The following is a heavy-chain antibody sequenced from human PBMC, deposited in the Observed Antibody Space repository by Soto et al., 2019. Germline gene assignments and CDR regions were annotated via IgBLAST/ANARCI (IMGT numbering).Heavy chain of an antibody. CDR3: ARHVPLYSSSFWGFDY. Sequence: SETLSLTCTVSGGSISSYYWSWIRQPPGKGLEWIGYIYYSGSTNYNPSLKSRVTISVDTSKNQFSLKLSSVTAADTAVYYCARHVPLYSSSFWGFDYWGQGTLVTVSS. J-gene: IGHJ4*02. CDR1: GGSISSYY. D-gene: IGHD6-6*01. CDR2: IYYSGST. V-gene: IGHV4-59*08.